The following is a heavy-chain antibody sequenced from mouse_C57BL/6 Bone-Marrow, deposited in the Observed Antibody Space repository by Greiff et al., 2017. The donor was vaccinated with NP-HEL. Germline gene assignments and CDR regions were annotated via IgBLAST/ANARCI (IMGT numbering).Heavy chain of an antibody. J-gene: IGHJ4*01. V-gene: IGHV1-9*01. CDR2: ILPGSGST. D-gene: IGHD1-1*01. CDR1: GYTFTGYW. Sequence: QVQLQQSVAELMKPGASVKLSCKATGYTFTGYWIEWVKQRPGHGLEWIGEILPGSGSTNYNEKFKGKATFTADTSSNTAYMQRSSLTTEDSAIYYCAREIITTVVAPYAMDYWGQGTSVTVSS. CDR3: AREIITTVVAPYAMDY.